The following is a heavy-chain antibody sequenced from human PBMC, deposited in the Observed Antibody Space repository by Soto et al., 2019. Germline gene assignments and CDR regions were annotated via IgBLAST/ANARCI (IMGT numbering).Heavy chain of an antibody. Sequence: PSETLSLTCTVSGVSISSYYWSWIRQPPGKGLEWIAYIYYSGSTNYNPSLKSRVTISVDTSRNQFSLNLTSVTAADTAAYYCARVRGVIVAVGFDHWGQGTPVTVSS. J-gene: IGHJ4*02. V-gene: IGHV4-59*08. CDR3: ARVRGVIVAVGFDH. CDR1: GVSISSYY. CDR2: IYYSGST. D-gene: IGHD3-22*01.